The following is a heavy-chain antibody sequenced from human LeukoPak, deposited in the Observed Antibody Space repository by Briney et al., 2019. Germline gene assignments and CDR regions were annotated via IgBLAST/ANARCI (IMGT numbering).Heavy chain of an antibody. Sequence: GGSLRLSCAASGFHFNNYAMSCARPAPGEGLEWVSTLGGGGTNTYYADSVKGRFTFSRDNSKNTLYLQMNSLRAEDTAVYYGAKDRGHIYYNYYMYVWGEGTTVTVSS. D-gene: IGHD3-10*01. CDR1: GFHFNNYA. CDR3: AKDRGHIYYNYYMYV. J-gene: IGHJ6*03. CDR2: LGGGGTNT. V-gene: IGHV3-23*01.